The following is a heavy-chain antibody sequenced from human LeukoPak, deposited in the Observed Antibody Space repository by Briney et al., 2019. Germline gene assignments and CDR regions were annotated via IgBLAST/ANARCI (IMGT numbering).Heavy chain of an antibody. D-gene: IGHD4/OR15-4a*01. V-gene: IGHV3-53*01. J-gene: IGHJ4*02. Sequence: GGSLRLSCTVSGFTVSSDSMSWVRQAPGKGLEWVSFIYSGGSTHYSDSVEGRFTISRDNSKNTLYLQMNSLRAEDTAVYYCARRAGAYSHPYDYWGQGTLVTVSS. CDR1: GFTVSSDS. CDR2: IYSGGST. CDR3: ARRAGAYSHPYDY.